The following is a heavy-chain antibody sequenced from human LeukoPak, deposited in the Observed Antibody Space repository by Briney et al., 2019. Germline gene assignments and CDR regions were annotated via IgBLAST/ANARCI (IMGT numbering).Heavy chain of an antibody. D-gene: IGHD6-13*01. J-gene: IGHJ6*02. Sequence: ASVKVSCKASGYTFTSNGISWVRQAPGQGLEWMGWISAYNGNTNYAQKVQGRVTMTTDTSTGTGYMELRSLRSDDTAVYYCARVAATIYWYYGMDVWGQGTTVTVPS. CDR2: ISAYNGNT. CDR1: GYTFTSNG. V-gene: IGHV1-18*01. CDR3: ARVAATIYWYYGMDV.